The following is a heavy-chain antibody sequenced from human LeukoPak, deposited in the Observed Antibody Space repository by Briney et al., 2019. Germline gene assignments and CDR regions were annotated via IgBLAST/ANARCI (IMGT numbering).Heavy chain of an antibody. J-gene: IGHJ6*04. CDR1: SGSITTYY. D-gene: IGHD3-10*01. CDR3: ARGPRWRGSGRSYYYGMDV. CDR2: VFHTGIT. Sequence: SETLSLTCTVSSGSITTYYWNWIRQSPGKRPEWIGYVFHTGITEYTPSLESRVTMSMDTSKRQFSLSLTSVTTADTARYYCARGPRWRGSGRSYYYGMDVWGNGTTVTVSS. V-gene: IGHV4-59*01.